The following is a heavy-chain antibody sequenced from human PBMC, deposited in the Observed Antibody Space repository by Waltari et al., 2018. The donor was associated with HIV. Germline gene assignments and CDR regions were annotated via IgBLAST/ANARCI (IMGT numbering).Heavy chain of an antibody. D-gene: IGHD6-13*01. J-gene: IGHJ4*02. CDR2: IYSGGST. CDR3: ARTTAAGSFGMDY. V-gene: IGHV3-53*02. Sequence: EVQLVETGGGLIQPGGSLRLSCAAPGFTVSRNYMRWVRQAPGKGLEWVSVIYSGGSTYYADSVKGRFTISRDNSKNTLYLQMNSLRAEDTAVYYCARTTAAGSFGMDYWGQGTLVTVSS. CDR1: GFTVSRNY.